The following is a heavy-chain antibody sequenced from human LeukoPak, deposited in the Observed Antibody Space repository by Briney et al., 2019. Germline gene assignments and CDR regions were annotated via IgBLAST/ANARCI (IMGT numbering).Heavy chain of an antibody. Sequence: PGGSLRLSCAASGFTVSSNYMSWVRQAPGKGLEWLAVIYSGSSTYYADSVKGRFTISRDNSKNTLYLQMNSLRAEDTAVYYCARDRSSGWYVYDYWGRGTLVTVSS. CDR1: GFTVSSNY. J-gene: IGHJ4*02. V-gene: IGHV3-53*01. CDR2: IYSGSST. D-gene: IGHD6-19*01. CDR3: ARDRSSGWYVYDY.